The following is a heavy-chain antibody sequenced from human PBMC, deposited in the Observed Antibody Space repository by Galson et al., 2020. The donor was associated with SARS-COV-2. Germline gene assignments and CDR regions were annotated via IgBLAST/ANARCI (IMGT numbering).Heavy chain of an antibody. CDR1: GFNLVGYS. Sequence: GGSLRLSCAASGFNLVGYSMHWVRRPPGKGLEWVALISKDGAIKYYSDSARGRFTVSRDNSKNMLYVQMSSLRRDDTAMYYCARGLGGYKGGYLEQWGPGTLVTGSA. D-gene: IGHD3-22*01. V-gene: IGHV3-30-3*01. CDR3: ARGLGGYKGGYLEQ. J-gene: IGHJ4*02. CDR2: ISKDGAIK.